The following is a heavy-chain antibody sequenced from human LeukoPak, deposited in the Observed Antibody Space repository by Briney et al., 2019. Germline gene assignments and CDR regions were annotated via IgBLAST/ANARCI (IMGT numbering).Heavy chain of an antibody. J-gene: IGHJ4*02. CDR2: MNPNSGNT. D-gene: IGHD2-2*01. CDR1: GYTFTSYD. V-gene: IGHV1-8*01. Sequence: GASVKVSCKASGYTFTSYDINWVRQATGQGLEWMGWMNPNSGNTGYAQKFQGRVTMTRNTSISTAYMELSSLRSEDTAVYYCATGTIVVVPAAIGAFDYWGQGTLVTVSS. CDR3: ATGTIVVVPAAIGAFDY.